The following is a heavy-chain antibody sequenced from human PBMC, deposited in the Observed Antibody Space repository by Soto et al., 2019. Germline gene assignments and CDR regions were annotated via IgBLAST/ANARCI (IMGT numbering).Heavy chain of an antibody. CDR1: GFTFTSSA. V-gene: IGHV1-58*01. CDR2: IVVGSGNT. J-gene: IGHJ6*02. D-gene: IGHD4-4*01. CDR3: AADPVTKYYYYGMDV. Sequence: PRPSVKVSCKASGFTFTSSAVQWVRQARGQRLEWIGWIVVGSGNTNYAQKFQERVTITRDMSTSTAYMELSSLRSEDTAVYYCAADPVTKYYYYGMDVWGQGTTVTVSS.